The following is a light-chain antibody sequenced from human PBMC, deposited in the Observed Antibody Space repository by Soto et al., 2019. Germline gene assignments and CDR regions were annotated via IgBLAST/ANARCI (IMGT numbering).Light chain of an antibody. Sequence: DIQLTQSPSFLSASVGDRVTIACRASQGISNFLAWYQQKAGKAPKLLIYAASTLQSGVPSRFSVSGSGTEFTLTITSVQPEDFATYYCQQLNYYPLTFGGGTKVDIK. V-gene: IGKV1-9*01. CDR3: QQLNYYPLT. CDR1: QGISNF. J-gene: IGKJ4*01. CDR2: AAS.